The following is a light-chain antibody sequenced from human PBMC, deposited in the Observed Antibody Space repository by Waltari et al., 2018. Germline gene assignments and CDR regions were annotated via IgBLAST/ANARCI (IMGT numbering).Light chain of an antibody. V-gene: IGLV2-14*03. Sequence: QSALTQPVSVSGSPGQSITISCTGTISDVGAYNSVSWYQQQPGKPPQLLIYAVTKRPSGVSNRFSGSKSGTTASLTISGLQAEDEADFYCSSYTTSGTLIFGGGTKLTVL. J-gene: IGLJ2*01. CDR3: SSYTTSGTLI. CDR1: ISDVGAYNS. CDR2: AVT.